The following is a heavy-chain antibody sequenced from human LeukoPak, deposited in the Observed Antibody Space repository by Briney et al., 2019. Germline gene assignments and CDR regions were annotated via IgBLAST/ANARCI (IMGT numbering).Heavy chain of an antibody. D-gene: IGHD2-2*01. CDR1: GYTFTGYY. V-gene: IGHV1-2*02. CDR2: INPNSGGT. Sequence: GASVKVSCKASGYTFTGYYMHWVRQAPGQGLEWMGWINPNSGGTNYAQKFQGRVTMTRDTAISTAYMELSRLRSDDTAVYYCARDGITDIVVVPACDDAFDIWGQGTMVTVSS. CDR3: ARDGITDIVVVPACDDAFDI. J-gene: IGHJ3*02.